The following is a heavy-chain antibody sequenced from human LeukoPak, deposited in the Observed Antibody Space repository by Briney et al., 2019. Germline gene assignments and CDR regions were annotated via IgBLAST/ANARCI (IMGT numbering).Heavy chain of an antibody. J-gene: IGHJ4*02. D-gene: IGHD3-10*01. CDR1: GGTFSSYA. CDR2: IIPIFGTA. CDR3: ARDESGSGSYGVR. Sequence: ASVKVSCKASGGTFSSYAISWVRQAPGQGLEWMGGIIPIFGTANYAQKFQGRVTMTRDTSTSTVYMELSSLRSEDTAVYYCARDESGSGSYGVRWGQGTLVTVSS. V-gene: IGHV1-69*05.